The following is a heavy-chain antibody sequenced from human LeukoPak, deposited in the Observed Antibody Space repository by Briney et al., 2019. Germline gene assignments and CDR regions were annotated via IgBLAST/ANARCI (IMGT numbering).Heavy chain of an antibody. CDR1: GFTFSSYA. Sequence: SGGSLRLSCAASGFTFSSYAMSWVRQAPGKGLEWVSAISGSGGSTYYADSVEGRFTISRDNSKNTLYLQMNSLRAEDTAVYYCAKAGGYSYGHTAPTDYWGQGTLVTVSS. J-gene: IGHJ4*02. CDR3: AKAGGYSYGHTAPTDY. D-gene: IGHD5-18*01. V-gene: IGHV3-23*01. CDR2: ISGSGGST.